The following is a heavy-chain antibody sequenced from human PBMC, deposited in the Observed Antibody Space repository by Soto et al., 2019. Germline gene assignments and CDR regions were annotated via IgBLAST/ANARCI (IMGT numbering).Heavy chain of an antibody. CDR1: GFSLSTSGVG. V-gene: IGHV2-5*02. J-gene: IGHJ4*02. D-gene: IGHD4-17*01. CDR2: IYWDDDK. CDR3: AHSLAASNYVDYEPINSFDY. Sequence: QITLKESGPTLVKPTQTLTLTCTFSGFSLSTSGVGVGWIRQPPGKALEWLALIYWDDDKRYSTSLKSRLTITKDTSKNQVVLTMTNMDPVDTATYYCAHSLAASNYVDYEPINSFDYWGQGTLVTVSS.